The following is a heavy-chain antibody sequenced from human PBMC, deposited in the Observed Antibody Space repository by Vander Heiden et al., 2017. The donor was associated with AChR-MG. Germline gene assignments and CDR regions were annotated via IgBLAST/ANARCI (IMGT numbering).Heavy chain of an antibody. CDR3: ATGLGTTTIFGVVTEPRDY. D-gene: IGHD3-3*01. V-gene: IGHV1-69-2*01. CDR2: VDPEDGET. CDR1: GYTFTDYY. Sequence: EVQLVQSGAEVKKPGATVKISCKVSGYTFTDYYMHWVQQAPGKGLEWMGLVDPEDGETIYAEKFQGRVTITADTSTDTAYMELSSLRSEDTAVYYCATGLGTTTIFGVVTEPRDYWGQGTLVTVSS. J-gene: IGHJ4*02.